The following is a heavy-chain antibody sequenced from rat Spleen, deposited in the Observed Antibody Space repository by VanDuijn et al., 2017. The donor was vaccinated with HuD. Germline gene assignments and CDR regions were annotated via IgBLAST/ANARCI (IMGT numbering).Heavy chain of an antibody. CDR2: IHTGGGYT. V-gene: IGHV5S13*01. Sequence: EVQLVESGGGLVQPGRSLKLSCAASGFSFSKFGMAWVRQAPTKGLEWVASIHTGGGYTYYRDSVKGRFTISRDKAKNTQYLQMDSLRSEDTATYYCGRQEQLPYYFDYWGQGVMVTVSS. CDR3: GRQEQLPYYFDY. D-gene: IGHD1-2*01. CDR1: GFSFSKFG. J-gene: IGHJ2*01.